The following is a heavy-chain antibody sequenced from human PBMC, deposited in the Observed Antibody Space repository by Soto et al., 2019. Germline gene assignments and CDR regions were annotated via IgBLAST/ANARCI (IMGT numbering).Heavy chain of an antibody. J-gene: IGHJ3*02. CDR2: IIPIFGTA. V-gene: IGHV1-69*01. Sequence: QVQLVQSGAEVKKPGSSVKVSCKASGGTFRSYAISWVRQAPGQGLEWMGGIIPIFGTANYAQKFQGRVTITADESTSTAYMELSSLRSEDTAVYYCARVDSSGYYHLDDAFDIWGQGTMVTVSS. CDR1: GGTFRSYA. D-gene: IGHD3-22*01. CDR3: ARVDSSGYYHLDDAFDI.